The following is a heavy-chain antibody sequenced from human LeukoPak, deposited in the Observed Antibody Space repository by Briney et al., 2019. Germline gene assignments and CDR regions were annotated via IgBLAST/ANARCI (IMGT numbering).Heavy chain of an antibody. CDR3: AKVVGGYSYGYHY. CDR2: ISSSSSYI. Sequence: PGGSLRLSCAASGFTFSSYSMTWVRQAPGKGLEWVSSISSSSSYIYYADSVKGRFTISRDNAKNSLYLQMNSLRAEDTAVYYCAKVVGGYSYGYHYWGQGTLVTVSS. D-gene: IGHD5-18*01. J-gene: IGHJ4*02. CDR1: GFTFSSYS. V-gene: IGHV3-21*04.